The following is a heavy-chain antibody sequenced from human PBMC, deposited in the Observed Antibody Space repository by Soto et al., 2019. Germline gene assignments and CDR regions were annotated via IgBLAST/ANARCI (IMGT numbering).Heavy chain of an antibody. CDR2: ISHGSTTI. V-gene: IGHV3-11*01. J-gene: IGHJ3*02. Sequence: QVQLVESGGGLVKPGGSLRLSCAASGFTFSDYYMSWIRQAPGKGLEWVSYISHGSTTIYYTDSVKGRFTISRDNAKNPLYLQMNSLRAEDTAVYYCARDRAYPDAFDIWGQGTMVTVSS. CDR1: GFTFSDYY. CDR3: ARDRAYPDAFDI.